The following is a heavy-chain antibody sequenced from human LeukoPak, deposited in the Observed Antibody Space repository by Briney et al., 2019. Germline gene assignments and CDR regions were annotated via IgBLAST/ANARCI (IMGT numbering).Heavy chain of an antibody. J-gene: IGHJ4*02. D-gene: IGHD3-22*01. CDR3: AKDDYYDTSGYRD. V-gene: IGHV3-21*01. Sequence: PGGSLRLSCAASGFTFSSYILSWVRQAPGKGLEWVSSISGSSNYIYYADSVKGRFTISRDNSKNTLYLQMNSLRAEDTAVYYCAKDDYYDTSGYRDWGQGTLVTVSS. CDR1: GFTFSSYI. CDR2: ISGSSNYI.